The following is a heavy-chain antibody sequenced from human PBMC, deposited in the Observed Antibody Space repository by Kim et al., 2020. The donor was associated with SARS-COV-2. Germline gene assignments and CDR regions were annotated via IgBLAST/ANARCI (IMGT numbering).Heavy chain of an antibody. CDR1: GFTFSSYA. J-gene: IGHJ6*02. CDR2: ISYDGSNK. Sequence: GSLRLSCAASGFTFSSYAMHWVRQAPGKGLEWVAVISYDGSNKYYADSVKGRFTISRDNSKNTLYLQMNSLRAEDTAVYYCARARGGSYAYGMDVWGQGTTVTVSS. D-gene: IGHD3-16*01. CDR3: ARARGGSYAYGMDV. V-gene: IGHV3-30*04.